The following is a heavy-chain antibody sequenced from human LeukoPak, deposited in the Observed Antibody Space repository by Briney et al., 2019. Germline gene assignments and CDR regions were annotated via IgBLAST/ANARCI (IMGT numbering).Heavy chain of an antibody. Sequence: GGSLRLSCAASGFTFSSYGMHWVRQAPGKGLEWVAVVWYDGSNKYYADSVKGRFTISRDNSNNTLYLQMNSLRAEDTVVYYCARWITMVRGDRFDPWGQGTLVIVSS. D-gene: IGHD3-10*01. CDR2: VWYDGSNK. CDR3: ARWITMVRGDRFDP. V-gene: IGHV3-33*01. J-gene: IGHJ5*02. CDR1: GFTFSSYG.